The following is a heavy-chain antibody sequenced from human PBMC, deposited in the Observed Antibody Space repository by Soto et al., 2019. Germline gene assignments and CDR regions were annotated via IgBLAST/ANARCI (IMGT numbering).Heavy chain of an antibody. CDR2: NSGSGGDT. Sequence: ESGGGLVQPGGSLRLFCTASGFSFSTSAMSWVRQAPGRGLEWVSGNSGSGGDTHYADSVKGRFTISRDNSKNTLYLQMNSLRAEDTAVYYCAKWEDYGSGTSLLYWGQGTLVTVSS. J-gene: IGHJ4*02. D-gene: IGHD3-10*01. V-gene: IGHV3-23*01. CDR3: AKWEDYGSGTSLLY. CDR1: GFSFSTSA.